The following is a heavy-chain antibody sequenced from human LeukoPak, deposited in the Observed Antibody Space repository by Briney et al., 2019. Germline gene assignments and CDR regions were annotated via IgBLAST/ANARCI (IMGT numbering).Heavy chain of an antibody. CDR3: ARGAGGYDWNDAFDI. J-gene: IGHJ3*02. V-gene: IGHV3-21*01. Sequence: GGSLRLSCAASRFSFSSHSMNWVRQAPGKVLEGVSSITSSSSFIYYADSVKGRFTISRDNARNSLYLQMNSLRAEDTAVYYCARGAGGYDWNDAFDIWGQGTMVTVSS. CDR1: RFSFSSHS. CDR2: ITSSSSFI. D-gene: IGHD5-12*01.